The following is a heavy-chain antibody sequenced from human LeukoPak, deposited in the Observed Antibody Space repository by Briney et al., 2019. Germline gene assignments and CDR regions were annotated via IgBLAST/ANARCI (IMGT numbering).Heavy chain of an antibody. CDR1: GYTFTSYG. J-gene: IGHJ4*02. Sequence: APVKVSCKASGYTFTSYGISWVRQAPGQGLEWMGWISAYNGNTNYAQKLQGRVTMTTDTSTSTAYMELRSLRSDDTAVYYCARDTRDIVVVVAARSFDYWGQGTLVTVSS. D-gene: IGHD2-15*01. CDR2: ISAYNGNT. V-gene: IGHV1-18*04. CDR3: ARDTRDIVVVVAARSFDY.